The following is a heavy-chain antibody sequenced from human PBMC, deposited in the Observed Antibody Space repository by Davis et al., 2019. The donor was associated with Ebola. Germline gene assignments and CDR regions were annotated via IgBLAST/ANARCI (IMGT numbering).Heavy chain of an antibody. V-gene: IGHV3-66*01. CDR2: IYSGGIT. CDR1: GFIVSSNY. Sequence: GESLKISCAASGFIVSSNYMSWVRQAPGKGLEWVSVIYSGGITYYADSMKGRFTISRDNSKNTVYLQMNSLRAEDTAVYYCARDNDYDILTADYWGQGTLVTVSS. D-gene: IGHD3-9*01. J-gene: IGHJ4*02. CDR3: ARDNDYDILTADY.